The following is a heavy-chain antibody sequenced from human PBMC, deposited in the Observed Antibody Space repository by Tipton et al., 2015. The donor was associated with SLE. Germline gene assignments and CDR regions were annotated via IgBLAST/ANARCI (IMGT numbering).Heavy chain of an antibody. CDR3: AKDSAKTNLDY. J-gene: IGHJ4*02. CDR2: IWADGSNK. CDR1: GFTVSTYG. Sequence: SLRLSCAASGFTVSTYGMHWVRQAPGKGLEWVAVIWADGSNKYYADSVKGRFAISRDTSKNTLYLQMNSLRAEDTAVYYCAKDSAKTNLDYWGQGSLVTVSS. D-gene: IGHD1-14*01. V-gene: IGHV3-33*06.